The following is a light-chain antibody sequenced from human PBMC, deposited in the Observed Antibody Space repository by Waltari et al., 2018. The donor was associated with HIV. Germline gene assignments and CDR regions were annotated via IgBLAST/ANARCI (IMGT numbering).Light chain of an antibody. J-gene: IGLJ2*01. CDR2: DDS. CDR1: NIGNKN. CDR3: QVWDGSSDHPKVV. V-gene: IGLV3-21*02. Sequence: SYVLTQPPSVSVAPGQTATITCGGNNIGNKNVQWYQQKPGQAPVLVFYDDSDRPSGIPGRFSGSNSGNTATLTISRVEVGDEADYYCQVWDGSSDHPKVVLGGGTKLTVL.